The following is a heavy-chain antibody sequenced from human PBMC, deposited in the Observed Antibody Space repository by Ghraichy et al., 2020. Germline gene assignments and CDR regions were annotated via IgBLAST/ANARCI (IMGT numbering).Heavy chain of an antibody. CDR2: ISYGGST. V-gene: IGHV4-31*03. D-gene: IGHD3-10*01. J-gene: IGHJ5*02. CDR3: ARALGALGDLSSEGDWFDP. CDR1: GGSMSSSNFF. Sequence: SETLSLTCTVSGGSMSSSNFFWSWIRQHPGKGLEWIGYISYGGSTYYNPSLRSRVSLSLDASNNQFSLTLTSMTAADTAVYYCARALGALGDLSSEGDWFDPWGRGHLVTVSS.